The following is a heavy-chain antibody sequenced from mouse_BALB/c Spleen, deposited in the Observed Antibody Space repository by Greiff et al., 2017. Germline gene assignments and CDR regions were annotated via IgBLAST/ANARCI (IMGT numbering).Heavy chain of an antibody. CDR3: ARLLMITTWGNFDY. CDR2: ISSGGSYT. CDR1: GFTFSSYG. V-gene: IGHV5-6*01. J-gene: IGHJ2*01. D-gene: IGHD2-4*01. Sequence: EVKLQESGGDLVKPGGSLKLSCAASGFTFSSYGMSWVRQTPDKRLEWVATISSGGSYTYYPDSVKGRFTISRDNAKNTLYLQMSSLKSEDTAMYYCARLLMITTWGNFDYWGQGTTLTVSS.